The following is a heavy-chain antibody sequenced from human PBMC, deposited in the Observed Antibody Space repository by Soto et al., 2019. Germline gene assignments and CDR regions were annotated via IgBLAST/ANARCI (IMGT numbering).Heavy chain of an antibody. Sequence: EVQLLESGGGLVQPGGSLTLSCAASGFTFSSYAMAWVRQSPGKGLECVSDISTGGAFTYYGDSLQGRFTISRDDSRNTLYLQMSDLRADDTAVYYCAKGELDTPRVYDFWGQGTLLTVSS. V-gene: IGHV3-23*01. CDR1: GFTFSSYA. CDR3: AKGELDTPRVYDF. D-gene: IGHD1-1*01. CDR2: ISTGGAFT. J-gene: IGHJ4*02.